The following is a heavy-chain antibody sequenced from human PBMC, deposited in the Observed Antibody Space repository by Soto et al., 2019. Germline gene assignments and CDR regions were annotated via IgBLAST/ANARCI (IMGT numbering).Heavy chain of an antibody. CDR1: GGSISSSNW. J-gene: IGHJ6*02. Sequence: KTSETLSLTCAVSGGSISSSNWWSWVRQPPGKGLEWIGEIYHSGSTNYNPSLKSRVTISVDKSKNQFSLKLSSVTAADTAVYYCVRVGDYYYYGMDVWGQGTTVTVSS. V-gene: IGHV4-4*02. CDR3: VRVGDYYYYGMDV. CDR2: IYHSGST.